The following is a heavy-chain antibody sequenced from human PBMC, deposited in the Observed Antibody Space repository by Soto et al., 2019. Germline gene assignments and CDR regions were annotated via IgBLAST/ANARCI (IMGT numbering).Heavy chain of an antibody. CDR1: GGSISSSSYY. CDR2: IYYSGST. J-gene: IGHJ4*02. CDR3: ARHTPYGGYVDY. V-gene: IGHV4-39*01. Sequence: SETLSLTCTVSGGSISSSSYYWGWIRQPPGKGLEWIGSIYYSGSTYYNPSLKSRVTISVDTPKNQFSLKLSSVTAADTAVYYCARHTPYGGYVDYWGQGTLVTVSS. D-gene: IGHD2-15*01.